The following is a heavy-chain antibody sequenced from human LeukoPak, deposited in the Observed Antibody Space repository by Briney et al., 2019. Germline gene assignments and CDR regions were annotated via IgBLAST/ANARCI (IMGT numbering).Heavy chain of an antibody. J-gene: IGHJ5*02. D-gene: IGHD6-13*01. CDR2: IYTSGST. V-gene: IGHV4-4*07. CDR3: AGELRIAAAGIGIDP. CDR1: GGSISSYY. Sequence: SETLSLTCTVSGGSISSYYWSWIRQPAGKGLEWIGRIYTSGSTNYNPSLKSRVTMSVDTSKNQFSLKLSSVTAADTAVYYCAGELRIAAAGIGIDPWGQGTLVTVSS.